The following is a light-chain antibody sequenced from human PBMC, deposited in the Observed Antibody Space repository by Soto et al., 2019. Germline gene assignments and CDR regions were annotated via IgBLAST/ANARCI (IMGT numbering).Light chain of an antibody. J-gene: IGLJ2*01. CDR3: SSYTSSSTLVV. V-gene: IGLV2-14*01. Sequence: QYALTQPASVSGSPGQSITISCTGTGGAVGGYNYVSCNQQPPDKPPKLLIYEVRNRPSGVSNRFSGSKSGNTASLTISGLQAEDEADYYCSSYTSSSTLVVFGGGTKLTVL. CDR2: EVR. CDR1: GGAVGGYNY.